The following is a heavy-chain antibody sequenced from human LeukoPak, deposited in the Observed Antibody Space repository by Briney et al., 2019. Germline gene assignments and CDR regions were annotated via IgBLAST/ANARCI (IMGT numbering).Heavy chain of an antibody. Sequence: SETLSLTCIVSGGSISNSSYYWGWIRQPPGKGLEWIGSIYYSGGAYYNPSLKSRVTISVDTSKNQFSLKLTSVTAADTAVYYCARHWVVTPNYWGQGTLVTVSS. D-gene: IGHD4-23*01. CDR3: ARHWVVTPNY. J-gene: IGHJ4*02. CDR2: IYYSGGA. V-gene: IGHV4-39*01. CDR1: GGSISNSSYY.